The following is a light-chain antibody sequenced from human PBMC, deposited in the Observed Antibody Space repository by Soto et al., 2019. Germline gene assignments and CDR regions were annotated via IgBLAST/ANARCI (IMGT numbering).Light chain of an antibody. V-gene: IGKV4-1*01. CDR3: QKYYSTPWT. Sequence: DIVMTQSPDSLAVSLGERATINCKASQSVLYSSNNKNYLAWYQQKPGQPPKLLIYWASTRDSGVPDRFGGSGSDTDFTLTICILQAEDVAVYYCQKYYSTPWTFGQGTKVEIK. J-gene: IGKJ1*01. CDR2: WAS. CDR1: QSVLYSSNNKNY.